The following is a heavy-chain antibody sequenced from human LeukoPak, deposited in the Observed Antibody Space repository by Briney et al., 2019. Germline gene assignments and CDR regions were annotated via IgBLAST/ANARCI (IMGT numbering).Heavy chain of an antibody. V-gene: IGHV1-8*01. D-gene: IGHD6-19*01. CDR3: AKGLSSGWLWYYYYGMDV. Sequence: GASVKVSCKASGYTFTSYNINCGRDPTGQGLEWKGCMNPNSGNTHYAQKFQGRFTVTRNTSISTAYMQLSSLRAEDTAVYYCAKGLSSGWLWYYYYGMDVWGQGTTVTVSS. CDR1: GYTFTSYN. J-gene: IGHJ6*02. CDR2: MNPNSGNT.